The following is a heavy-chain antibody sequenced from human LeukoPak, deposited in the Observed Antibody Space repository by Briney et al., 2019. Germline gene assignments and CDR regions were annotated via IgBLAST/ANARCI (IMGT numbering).Heavy chain of an antibody. CDR2: ISGYNGKT. J-gene: IGHJ5*02. Sequence: GASVKVSCKASGYTFTSHGIGWVRQAPGQGLESVGWISGYNGKTNYAQKVQGRITITTDTSTTTAYMELKSPRSDDTAVYYCARGGDSGSYYWFDPWGQGTLVTVSS. V-gene: IGHV1-18*01. CDR1: GYTFTSHG. CDR3: ARGGDSGSYYWFDP. D-gene: IGHD1-26*01.